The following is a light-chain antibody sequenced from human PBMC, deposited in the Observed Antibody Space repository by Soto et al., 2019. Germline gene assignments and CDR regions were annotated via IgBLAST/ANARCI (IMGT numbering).Light chain of an antibody. CDR1: QSVSNNY. CDR3: QQYGSSPPYT. Sequence: EVVLTQSPGTLSLSPGERATLSCRASQSVSNNYLAWYQQKPGQSPKLLIFGSSDRATGIPDRFSGSGSGKAVTLTISRLEPEDFAVYSCQQYGSSPPYTFGQGTKLEIK. J-gene: IGKJ2*01. CDR2: GSS. V-gene: IGKV3-20*01.